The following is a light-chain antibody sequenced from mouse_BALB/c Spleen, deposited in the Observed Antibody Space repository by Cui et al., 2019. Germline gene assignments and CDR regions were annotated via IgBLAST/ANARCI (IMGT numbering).Light chain of an antibody. CDR3: QQWSSNPPT. J-gene: IGKJ2*01. Sequence: QIVLTQSPALMSASPGEKVTMTCSASSSVRYMYWSQQKPRSSPKPWIYLTSNLASGVPARFSGSGSGTSYSLTISSMEAEDAATYYCQQWSSNPPTFGGGTKLEIK. CDR2: LTS. CDR1: SSVRY. V-gene: IGKV4-68*01.